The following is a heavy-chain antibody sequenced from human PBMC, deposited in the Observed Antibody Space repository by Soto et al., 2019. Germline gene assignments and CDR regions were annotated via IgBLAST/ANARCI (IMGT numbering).Heavy chain of an antibody. V-gene: IGHV1-18*01. D-gene: IGHD5-18*01. CDR1: GYTFTSYG. J-gene: IGHJ4*02. CDR3: ASSLLVGYGLEGESD. CDR2: ISAYNCNI. Sequence: QVQLVQSGAEVKKPWASVKGSCKASGYTFTSYGISWVRQAPGQGIEWMGWISAYNCNINYAPKLQGRVTMTTDTSTSTAYMELRSLRSDDTAVYYCASSLLVGYGLEGESDWGQGPLVTVSS.